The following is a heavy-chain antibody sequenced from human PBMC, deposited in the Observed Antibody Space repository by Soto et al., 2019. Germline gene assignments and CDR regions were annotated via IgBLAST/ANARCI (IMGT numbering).Heavy chain of an antibody. D-gene: IGHD1-1*01. CDR3: ERGGYGYY. V-gene: IGHV1-18*01. Sequence: QVHLVQSGVEVKKPGASVKVSCQGSGSTFTLYGITWVRQAPGQGLERMGWISAHDGNTDYAHRLQGRGTVTRDTSTSTAYMELSSLRADDTALYYCERGGYGYYWSQGALVTVSS. CDR1: GSTFTLYG. CDR2: ISAHDGNT. J-gene: IGHJ4*02.